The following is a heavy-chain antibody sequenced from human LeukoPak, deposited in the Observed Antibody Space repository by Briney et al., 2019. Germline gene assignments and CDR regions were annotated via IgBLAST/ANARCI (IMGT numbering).Heavy chain of an antibody. D-gene: IGHD1-26*01. Sequence: GGSLRLSCAASGFTFSSYAMHWVRQAPGKGLEWVAVISYDGSNKYYADSVKGRFTISRDNSKNTLYLQMNSLRAEDTAVYYCAKTFISGSYYDNWFDPCGQGTLVTVSS. V-gene: IGHV3-30-3*01. CDR2: ISYDGSNK. CDR3: AKTFISGSYYDNWFDP. CDR1: GFTFSSYA. J-gene: IGHJ5*02.